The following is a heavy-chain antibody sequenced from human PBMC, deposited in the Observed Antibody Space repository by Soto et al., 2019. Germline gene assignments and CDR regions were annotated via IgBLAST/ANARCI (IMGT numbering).Heavy chain of an antibody. V-gene: IGHV4-59*01. D-gene: IGHD3-22*01. Sequence: SETLSLTCTVSGGSLSSYYWSWIRRPPGMGLEWIASISYSGTTNYNSSLKSRVTMTTDTSTSTAYMELRSLRSDDTAVYYCARVPYDTSGPPRYWGQGTLVTVS. CDR1: GGSLSSYY. CDR3: ARVPYDTSGPPRY. J-gene: IGHJ4*02. CDR2: ISYSGTT.